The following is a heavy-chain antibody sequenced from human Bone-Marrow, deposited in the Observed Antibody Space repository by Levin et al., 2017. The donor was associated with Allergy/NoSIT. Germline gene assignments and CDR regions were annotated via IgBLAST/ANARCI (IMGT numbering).Heavy chain of an antibody. D-gene: IGHD2-15*01. V-gene: IGHV3-30*18. CDR2: ISNDGNEE. Sequence: QSGGSLRLSCADPGFTLSSYGMHWVRQVPGKGLEWLAFISNDGNEEKYGDSVKGRFSISRDNFKNTLYLQMNSLKTDDTDVYYCAKDHCSGGSCYIFDYWGQGNRVTVSS. J-gene: IGHJ4*01. CDR1: GFTLSSYG. CDR3: AKDHCSGGSCYIFDY.